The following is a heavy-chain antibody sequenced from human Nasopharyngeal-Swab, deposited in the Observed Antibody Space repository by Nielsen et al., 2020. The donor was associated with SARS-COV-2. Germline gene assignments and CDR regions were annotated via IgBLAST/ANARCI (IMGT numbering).Heavy chain of an antibody. J-gene: IGHJ4*02. CDR1: GNSIRNYS. Sequence: GPLRLSCTVSGNSIRNYSWNWIRQPPGKGLEWIGYIYDSGNTNYNSSLTSRVTISVDTSKNQFSLKLSSVAAADTAVYYCARAQDFWSPFAYWGQGALVTVSS. V-gene: IGHV4-59*01. CDR2: IYDSGNT. D-gene: IGHD3-3*01. CDR3: ARAQDFWSPFAY.